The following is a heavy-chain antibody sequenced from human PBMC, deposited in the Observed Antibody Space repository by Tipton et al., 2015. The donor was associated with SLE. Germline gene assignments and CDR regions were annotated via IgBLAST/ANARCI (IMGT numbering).Heavy chain of an antibody. CDR2: IFYTGTT. CDR3: ARANGYDYLDN. Sequence: TLSLTCTVSGGSITSSSHYWAWIRQPPGKGLEWIGSIFYTGTTYYNPSLKSRVTVSVETSKTHFSLKMGSVTAADTAMYYCARANGYDYLDNWGQGLLVTVSS. CDR1: GGSITSSSHY. V-gene: IGHV4-39*02. D-gene: IGHD5-12*01. J-gene: IGHJ4*02.